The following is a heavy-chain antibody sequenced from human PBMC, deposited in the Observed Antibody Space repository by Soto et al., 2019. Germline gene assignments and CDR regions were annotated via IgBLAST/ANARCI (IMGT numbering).Heavy chain of an antibody. J-gene: IGHJ6*02. D-gene: IGHD1-7*01. Sequence: PGESLKISCKGYGYSFTSYWIGWVRQMPGKGLEWMGIIYPGDSDTRYSPSFQGQVTISADKSISTAYLQWSSLKASDTAMYYCARWGELELQNYYGMDVWGQGTTVTVSS. CDR2: IYPGDSDT. CDR3: ARWGELELQNYYGMDV. CDR1: GYSFTSYW. V-gene: IGHV5-51*01.